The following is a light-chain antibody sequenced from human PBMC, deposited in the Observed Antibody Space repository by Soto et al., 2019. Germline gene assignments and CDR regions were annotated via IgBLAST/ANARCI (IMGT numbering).Light chain of an antibody. CDR2: GAS. Sequence: DIVLTQSPGTLCLSPGERATLSCRASQSVSSSYLAWYQQKPGQAPRLLIYGASSRATGIPDRFSGSASGTDFTLTISRLEPEDFAVYYCQQYSSSPLTFGGGTKVDIK. J-gene: IGKJ4*01. V-gene: IGKV3-20*01. CDR1: QSVSSSY. CDR3: QQYSSSPLT.